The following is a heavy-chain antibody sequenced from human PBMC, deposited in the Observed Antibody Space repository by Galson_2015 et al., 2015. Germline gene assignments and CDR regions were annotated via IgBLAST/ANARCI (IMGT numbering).Heavy chain of an antibody. V-gene: IGHV1-46*01. CDR1: GYTFTSYY. J-gene: IGHJ6*02. CDR3: TRAIAEAGTYYYGIDV. CDR2: INPSGGST. Sequence: SVKVSCKASGYTFTSYYMHWVRQAPGQGLEWMGIINPSGGSTSYAQKFQGRVTMTRDTSTSTVYKELSSLRSEDTAVYYCTRAIAEAGTYYYGIDVWGHGTTVTVSS. D-gene: IGHD6-19*01.